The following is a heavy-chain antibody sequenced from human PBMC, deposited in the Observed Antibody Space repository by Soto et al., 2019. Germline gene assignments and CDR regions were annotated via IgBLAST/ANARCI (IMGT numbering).Heavy chain of an antibody. Sequence: EVQLLESGGGLVQPGGSLRLSCAASGFTFSSYAMSWVRQAPGKGLEWVSAISGSGGSTYYADSVKGRFTISRDNSKNTLYPQMNSLRAEDTAVYYCAKDRNYDYIWGSYRFGIFDYWGQGTLVTVSS. CDR1: GFTFSSYA. CDR3: AKDRNYDYIWGSYRFGIFDY. J-gene: IGHJ4*02. CDR2: ISGSGGST. V-gene: IGHV3-23*01. D-gene: IGHD3-16*02.